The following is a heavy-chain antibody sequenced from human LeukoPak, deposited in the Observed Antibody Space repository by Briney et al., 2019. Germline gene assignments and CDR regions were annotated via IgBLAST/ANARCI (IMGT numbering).Heavy chain of an antibody. CDR1: GFTFSNHA. V-gene: IGHV3-23*01. Sequence: ESGGPLRLSCAASGFTFSNHALSWVRQAPGKGLEWVSSLSGSGYNTYYADSVKGRFTISRDNSKNTVYLQMNSLRAEDTAVYYCAKDPYGTRYFDYWGQGTLVTVSS. CDR3: AKDPYGTRYFDY. D-gene: IGHD2-2*01. CDR2: LSGSGYNT. J-gene: IGHJ4*02.